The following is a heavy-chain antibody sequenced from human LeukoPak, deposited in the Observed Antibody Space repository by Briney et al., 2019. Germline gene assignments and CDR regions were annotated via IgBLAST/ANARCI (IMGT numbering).Heavy chain of an antibody. V-gene: IGHV4-30-2*01. CDR3: ARGGGFYGSGTTHFDY. CDR2: IYRSGST. Sequence: SETLSLTCAVSGGSITTGAYAWSWIRQPPGKGLDWIGYIYRSGSTSYNPSLKSRLSITIDKSKNQFSLNLRSVTAADTAFYYCARGGGFYGSGTTHFDYWGRGTLATVSS. CDR1: GGSITTGAYA. D-gene: IGHD3-10*01. J-gene: IGHJ4*02.